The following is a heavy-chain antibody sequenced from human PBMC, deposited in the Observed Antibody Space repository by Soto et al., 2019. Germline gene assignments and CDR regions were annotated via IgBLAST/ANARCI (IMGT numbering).Heavy chain of an antibody. D-gene: IGHD3-10*01. Sequence: QVQLVESGGGVVQPGRSLRLSCAASGFTFSSYAMHWVSQAPGKGLEWVAVIPYDPSNKYYAESVKGPFTISRDNSHNALYLRMTSLRAEVTAVYYCAKPSMVPGVVQFDFDYWGQGTLVTVSS. CDR3: AKPSMVPGVVQFDFDY. V-gene: IGHV3-30-3*02. J-gene: IGHJ4*02. CDR1: GFTFSSYA. CDR2: IPYDPSNK.